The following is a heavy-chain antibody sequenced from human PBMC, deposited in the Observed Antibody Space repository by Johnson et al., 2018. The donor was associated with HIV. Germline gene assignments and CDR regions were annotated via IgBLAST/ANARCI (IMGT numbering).Heavy chain of an antibody. D-gene: IGHD5-18*01. CDR2: LRYDGTNK. CDR1: GFNFNGFG. J-gene: IGHJ3*02. V-gene: IGHV3-30*02. CDR3: AKSRGGYSYGYDAFDI. Sequence: QVQLVESGGGLVKPGGPLRLSCAASGFNFNGFGMHWVRQAPGKGLEWVAFLRYDGTNKNYGDSVKGRFTISRDNSKNTLFLQMNSLRTEDTALYYCAKSRGGYSYGYDAFDIWGQGTMVTVSS.